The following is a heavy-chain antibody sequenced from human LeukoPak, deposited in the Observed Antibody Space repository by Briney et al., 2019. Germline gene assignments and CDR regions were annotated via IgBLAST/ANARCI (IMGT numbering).Heavy chain of an antibody. D-gene: IGHD6-13*01. Sequence: AGSLRLSCAASGFTFSDYYMSWIRQAPGKGLEWVSYISSSGSTIYYADSVKGRFTISRDNAKNSLYLQMNSLRAEDTAVYYCARVIAAAGRLFDPWGQGTLVTVSS. J-gene: IGHJ5*02. CDR3: ARVIAAAGRLFDP. CDR1: GFTFSDYY. V-gene: IGHV3-11*01. CDR2: ISSSGSTI.